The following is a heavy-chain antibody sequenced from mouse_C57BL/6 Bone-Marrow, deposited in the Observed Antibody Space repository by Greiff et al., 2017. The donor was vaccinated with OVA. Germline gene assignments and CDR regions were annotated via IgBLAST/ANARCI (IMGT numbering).Heavy chain of an antibody. CDR3: VRVYSNYGGFAMDY. D-gene: IGHD2-5*01. Sequence: EVKLMESGGGLVQPKGSLKLSCAASGFSFNTYAMNWVRQAPGKGLEWVARIRSKSNNYATYYADSVKDRFTISRDDSESMLYLQMNNLKTEDTAMYYCVRVYSNYGGFAMDYWGQGTSVTVSS. J-gene: IGHJ4*01. CDR2: IRSKSNNYAT. CDR1: GFSFNTYA. V-gene: IGHV10-1*01.